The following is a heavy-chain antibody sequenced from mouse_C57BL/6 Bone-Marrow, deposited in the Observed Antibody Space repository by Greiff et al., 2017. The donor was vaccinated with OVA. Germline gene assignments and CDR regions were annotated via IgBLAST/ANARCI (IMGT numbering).Heavy chain of an antibody. CDR1: GFTFSSYA. CDR2: ISDGGSYT. Sequence: EVKLVESGGGLVKPGGSLKLSCAASGFTFSSYAMSWVRQTPEKRLEWVATISDGGSYTYYTDNVKGRFTISRDNAKNNLYLQMSHLKSEDTAMYYCAGSIPYYFDYWGQGTTLTVSS. CDR3: AGSIPYYFDY. V-gene: IGHV5-4*03. J-gene: IGHJ2*01. D-gene: IGHD2-3*01.